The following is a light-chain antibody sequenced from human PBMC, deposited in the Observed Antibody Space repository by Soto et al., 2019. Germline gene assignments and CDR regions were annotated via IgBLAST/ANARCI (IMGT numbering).Light chain of an antibody. CDR3: AAWDDSLNAVV. V-gene: IGLV1-44*01. J-gene: IGLJ2*01. CDR2: SNN. Sequence: QSVLTQPPSASGTPGQRVTISCSGSSSNVGRNTVNWYQQLPGTAPKLLIYSNNQRPSGVPDRFSGSKSGTSASLAISGLQSEDEADYYCAAWDDSLNAVVFGGGTKLPS. CDR1: SSNVGRNT.